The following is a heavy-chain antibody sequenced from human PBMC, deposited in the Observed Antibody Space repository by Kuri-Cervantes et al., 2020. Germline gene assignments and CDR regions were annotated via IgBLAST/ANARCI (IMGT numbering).Heavy chain of an antibody. CDR3: AREYSSSWFDYYYGMDV. J-gene: IGHJ6*02. Sequence: SETLSLTCAVYGGSFSGYYWSWIRQPPGKGLEWIGEINHSGSTNYNPSLKSRVTISVDTSKNQFSLKLSSVTAADTAVYYCAREYSSSWFDYYYGMDVWGQGTMVTVSS. CDR1: GGSFSGYY. D-gene: IGHD6-13*01. CDR2: INHSGST. V-gene: IGHV4-34*01.